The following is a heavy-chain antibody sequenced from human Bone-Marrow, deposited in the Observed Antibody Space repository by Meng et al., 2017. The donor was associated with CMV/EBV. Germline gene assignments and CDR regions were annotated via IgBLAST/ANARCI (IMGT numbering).Heavy chain of an antibody. CDR2: INHSGST. D-gene: IGHD5-18*01. CDR1: GGSFSGYH. Sequence: SETLSLTCVVYGGSFSGYHWSWIRQPPGKGLEWIGEINHSGSTNYNPSLKSRVTISVDTSKNQFSLKLSSVTAADTAVYYCARLGYSYGDVWGQGTTVTVSS. J-gene: IGHJ6*02. V-gene: IGHV4-34*01. CDR3: ARLGYSYGDV.